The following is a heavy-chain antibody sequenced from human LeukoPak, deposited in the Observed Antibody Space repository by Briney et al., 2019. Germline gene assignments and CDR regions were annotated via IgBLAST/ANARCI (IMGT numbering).Heavy chain of an antibody. J-gene: IGHJ5*02. CDR2: ISGSGGST. CDR1: GFTFSSYA. Sequence: PGGSLRLSCAASGFTFSSYAMSWVRQAPGKGLEWVSAISGSGGSTYYADSVKGRFTISRDNSKNTLYLQMNSLRAEDTAVYYCARGVGGYYYEGNWFDPWGQGTLVTVSS. D-gene: IGHD3-22*01. CDR3: ARGVGGYYYEGNWFDP. V-gene: IGHV3-23*01.